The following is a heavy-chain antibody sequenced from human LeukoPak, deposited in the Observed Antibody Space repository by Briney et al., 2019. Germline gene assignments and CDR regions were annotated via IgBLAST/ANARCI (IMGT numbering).Heavy chain of an antibody. D-gene: IGHD2-8*01. J-gene: IGHJ4*02. CDR2: INHSGST. CDR3: ARGVYRYQDY. Sequence: SETLSLTCAVYGGSFSGYYWSWIRQPPGKGLEWIGEINHSGSTNYNPSLKSRVTISVDTSKNQFPLKLSSVTAADTAVYYCARGVYRYQDYWGQGTLVTVSS. V-gene: IGHV4-34*01. CDR1: GGSFSGYY.